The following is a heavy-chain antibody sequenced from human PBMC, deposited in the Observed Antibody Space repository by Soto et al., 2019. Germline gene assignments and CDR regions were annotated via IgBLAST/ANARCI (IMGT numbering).Heavy chain of an antibody. CDR1: GFTFRSHW. D-gene: IGHD1-26*01. Sequence: PGGSLRLSCAASGFTFRSHWMHWVRQAPGKGLVWVSRISGDGSSTHYADSVKGRFTISRDNAKNTLYLQMNSLRAEDTAVYYCARGGKYVFDYWGQGTLVTVSS. V-gene: IGHV3-74*01. CDR2: ISGDGSST. CDR3: ARGGKYVFDY. J-gene: IGHJ4*02.